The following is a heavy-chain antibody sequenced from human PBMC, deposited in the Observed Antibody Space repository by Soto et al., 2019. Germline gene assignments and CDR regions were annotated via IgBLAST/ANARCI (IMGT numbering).Heavy chain of an antibody. CDR3: ARARGAKEFDY. D-gene: IGHD1-26*01. Sequence: QVQLQESGPGLVKPSETLSLTCTVSGGSVSSGSYYWSWIRQPPGKGLEWIGYIYYSGSTNYNPSLKSRVTISVDTSKNQFSLKLSSVTAADTAVYYCARARGAKEFDYWGQGTLVTFSS. V-gene: IGHV4-61*01. J-gene: IGHJ4*02. CDR2: IYYSGST. CDR1: GGSVSSGSYY.